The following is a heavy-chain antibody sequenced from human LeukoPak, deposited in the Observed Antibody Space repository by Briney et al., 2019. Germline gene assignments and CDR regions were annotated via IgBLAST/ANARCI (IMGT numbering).Heavy chain of an antibody. Sequence: PSQTLSLTCTVSNGSISSDTYFWSWIRQPPGKGLEWIGSIYHSGSTYYNPSLKSRVTISVDTSKNQFSLKLSSVTAADTAVYYCARDRGYGSGSYGWFDPWGQGTLVTVSS. CDR3: ARDRGYGSGSYGWFDP. J-gene: IGHJ5*02. V-gene: IGHV4-39*07. CDR2: IYHSGST. CDR1: NGSISSDTYF. D-gene: IGHD3-10*01.